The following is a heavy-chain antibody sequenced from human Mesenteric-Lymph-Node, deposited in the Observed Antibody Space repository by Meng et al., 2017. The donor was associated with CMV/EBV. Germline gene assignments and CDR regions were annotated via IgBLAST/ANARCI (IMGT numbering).Heavy chain of an antibody. CDR3: ARRYDSGKYYFDH. J-gene: IGHJ4*02. D-gene: IGHD3-10*01. Sequence: SQTLSLTCAVDGGSFSRYYWSWIRQPPGKGLEWIGEINQSGSNNYNPSLKSRVTISVDTSKNQFSLKLTSVTAAYTSVYFCARRYDSGKYYFDHWGQGTLVTVSS. CDR1: GGSFSRYY. CDR2: INQSGSN. V-gene: IGHV4-34*01.